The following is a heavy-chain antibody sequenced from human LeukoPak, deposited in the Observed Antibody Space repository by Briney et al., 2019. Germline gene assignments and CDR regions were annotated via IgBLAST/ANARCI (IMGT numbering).Heavy chain of an antibody. J-gene: IGHJ4*02. CDR3: ARDLDYSNYADY. CDR2: ISYDGSNK. D-gene: IGHD4-11*01. V-gene: IGHV3-30-3*01. Sequence: PGGSLRLSCAASGFTFSSYAMHWVRQAPGKGLEWVAVISYDGSNKYYADSVKGRFTISRDNSKNTLYLQMNSLRSDDTAVYYCARDLDYSNYADYWGQGTLVTVSS. CDR1: GFTFSSYA.